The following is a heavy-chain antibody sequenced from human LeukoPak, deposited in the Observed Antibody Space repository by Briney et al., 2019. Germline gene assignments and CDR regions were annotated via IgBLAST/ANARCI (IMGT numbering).Heavy chain of an antibody. Sequence: PGGSLRLSCSPSGFTFNDYCFHWVRQAPGKGLEWVAVIWYDGSNKYYADSVKGRFTISRDNSKNTMSLQMSSLRDEDTAVYYCAGDRPTGNYYSIDWWGQGTLVTVSS. CDR1: GFTFNDYC. J-gene: IGHJ4*02. D-gene: IGHD1-26*01. V-gene: IGHV3-33*01. CDR2: IWYDGSNK. CDR3: AGDRPTGNYYSIDW.